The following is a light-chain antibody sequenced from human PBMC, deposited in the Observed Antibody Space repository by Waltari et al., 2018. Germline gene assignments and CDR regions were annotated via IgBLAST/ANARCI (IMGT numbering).Light chain of an antibody. CDR1: QSISSW. Sequence: DIQMTQSPSTLSASVGDRVTITCRAIQSISSWLTWYQPKPGKAPKLLIYQASSLESWVPSRFSGSGSGTEFTLTISSLQPDDFATYYCQQYNRYSYTFGQGTKLQIE. CDR2: QAS. V-gene: IGKV1-5*03. J-gene: IGKJ2*01. CDR3: QQYNRYSYT.